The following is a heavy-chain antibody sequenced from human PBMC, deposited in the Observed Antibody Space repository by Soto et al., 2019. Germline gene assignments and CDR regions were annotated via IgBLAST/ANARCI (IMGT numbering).Heavy chain of an antibody. CDR3: TTASYYYDSSGSPHFDY. Sequence: EVQLVESGGGLVKPGGSLRLSCAASGFTFSNAWMSWVRQAPGKGLEWVGRIKSKTDGGTTDSAAPVKGRFTISRDDSKNTLYLQMNSLKTEDTAVYYCTTASYYYDSSGSPHFDYWGQGTLVTVSS. D-gene: IGHD3-22*01. CDR2: IKSKTDGGTT. CDR1: GFTFSNAW. J-gene: IGHJ4*02. V-gene: IGHV3-15*01.